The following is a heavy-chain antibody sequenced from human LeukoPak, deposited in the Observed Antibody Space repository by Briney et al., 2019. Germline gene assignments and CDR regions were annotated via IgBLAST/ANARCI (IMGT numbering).Heavy chain of an antibody. V-gene: IGHV3-30*01. CDR3: ARDPSSSWPDY. CDR2: ISYDGSNK. Sequence: GGSLRLSWAASGFTFSSYAMHWVRQAPGKGLEWVAVISYDGSNKYYADSVKGRFTISRDNSKNTLYLQMNSLRAEDTAVYYCARDPSSSWPDYWGQGTLVTVSS. J-gene: IGHJ4*02. D-gene: IGHD6-13*01. CDR1: GFTFSSYA.